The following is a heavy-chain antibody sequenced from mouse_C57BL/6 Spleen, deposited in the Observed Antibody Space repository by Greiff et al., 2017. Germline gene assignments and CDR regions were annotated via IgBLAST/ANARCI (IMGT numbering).Heavy chain of an antibody. J-gene: IGHJ1*03. CDR1: GYTFTDYN. D-gene: IGHD2-3*01. CDR3: AKEGYDGYDCYFDV. V-gene: IGHV1-18*01. CDR2: INPNNGGT. Sequence: VQLQQSGPELVKPGASVKIPCKASGYTFTDYNMDWVKQSHGKSLEWIGDINPNNGGTIYNQKFKGKATLTVDKSSSTAYMELRSLTSEDTAVYYCAKEGYDGYDCYFDVWGTGTTVTVSS.